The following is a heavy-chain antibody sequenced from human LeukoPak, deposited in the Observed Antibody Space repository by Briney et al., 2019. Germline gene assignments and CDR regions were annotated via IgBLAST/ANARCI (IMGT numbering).Heavy chain of an antibody. CDR3: ATSGTRGVINGH. CDR2: IKQDGSET. J-gene: IGHJ4*02. CDR1: GFTSGSSW. D-gene: IGHD3-10*01. Sequence: PGGSLRLSYVVSGFTSGSSWMNWVRQAPGKGLEWVANIKQDGSETYYVDSVKGRFTISRDNAKKSLYLQMNSLRVEDTAVYYCATSGTRGVINGHWGQGTLVTVSS. V-gene: IGHV3-7*03.